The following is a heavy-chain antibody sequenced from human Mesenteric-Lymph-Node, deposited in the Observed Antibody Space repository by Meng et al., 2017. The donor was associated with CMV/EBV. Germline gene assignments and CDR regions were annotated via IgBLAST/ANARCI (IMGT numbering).Heavy chain of an antibody. Sequence: VKVSCKASGYTFTIYYMHWVRQAPGQGLEWMGIINPNGGSTNYAQKFQGRVTMSRDTSTSTVYVELSSLRSEDTAVYYCARAPGRSYAFDIWGQGTMVTVSS. V-gene: IGHV1-46*01. CDR3: ARAPGRSYAFDI. J-gene: IGHJ3*02. CDR2: INPNGGST. CDR1: GYTFTIYY. D-gene: IGHD2-2*01.